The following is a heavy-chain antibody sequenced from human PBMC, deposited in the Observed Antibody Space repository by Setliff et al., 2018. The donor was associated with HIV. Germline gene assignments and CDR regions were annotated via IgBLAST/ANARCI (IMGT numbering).Heavy chain of an antibody. Sequence: SETLSLTCAVYGASISSSNSYWGWIRQPPGKRLEWLGRIYQSGSTYYNPSLSSRLTISVDTSQNQVSLRLSAVTAADTGVYYCARNRDPPGSSWIYYYYYMDLWGEGTTVTVSS. V-gene: IGHV4-39*01. D-gene: IGHD6-13*01. J-gene: IGHJ6*03. CDR2: IYQSGST. CDR3: ARNRDPPGSSWIYYYYYMDL. CDR1: GASISSSNSY.